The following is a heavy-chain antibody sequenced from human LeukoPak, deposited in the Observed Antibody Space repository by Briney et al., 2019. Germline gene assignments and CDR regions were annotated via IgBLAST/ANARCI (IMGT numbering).Heavy chain of an antibody. CDR2: INHSGST. Sequence: SETLSLTCAVYGGSFSGYYWSWIRQPPGKGLEWIGEINHSGSTNYNPSLKSRVTISVDTSKNQFSLKLSSVTAADTAVYYCARHRHWYYDMFNWFDPWGQGTLVTVSS. J-gene: IGHJ5*02. CDR1: GGSFSGYY. D-gene: IGHD3-9*01. CDR3: ARHRHWYYDMFNWFDP. V-gene: IGHV4-34*01.